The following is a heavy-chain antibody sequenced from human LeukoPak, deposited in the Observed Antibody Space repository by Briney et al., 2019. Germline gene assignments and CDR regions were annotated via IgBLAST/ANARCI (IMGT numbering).Heavy chain of an antibody. Sequence: QPGGSLRLSCAASGFTFSNYWMSWVRQAPGKGLEWVANIKQDGSEKYYVDSVKGRFTISRDNAKNSLYLQMNSLRAEDTAVYYCAREMGIAQSGWGQGTLVTVSS. CDR1: GFTFSNYW. CDR2: IKQDGSEK. D-gene: IGHD6-13*01. J-gene: IGHJ4*02. CDR3: AREMGIAQSG. V-gene: IGHV3-7*01.